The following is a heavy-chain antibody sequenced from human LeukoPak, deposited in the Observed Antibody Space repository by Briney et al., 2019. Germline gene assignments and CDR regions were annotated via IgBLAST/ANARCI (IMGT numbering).Heavy chain of an antibody. J-gene: IGHJ3*02. CDR3: ARDVGTGAFDI. CDR1: GFTFSSNY. V-gene: IGHV3-66*01. Sequence: GGSLRLSCAASGFTFSSNYMSWVRQAPGKGLEWVSVIYSGGSTYYADSVKGRFTISRDNSKNTLYLQMNSLRAEDTAVYYCARDVGTGAFDIWGQGTMVTVSS. CDR2: IYSGGST. D-gene: IGHD3/OR15-3a*01.